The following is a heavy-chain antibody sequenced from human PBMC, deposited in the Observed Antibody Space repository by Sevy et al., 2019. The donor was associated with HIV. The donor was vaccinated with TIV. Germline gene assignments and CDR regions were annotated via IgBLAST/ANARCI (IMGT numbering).Heavy chain of an antibody. CDR1: GFTLTNEF. Sequence: GGSLRLSCAVSGFTLTNEFLSWVRQAPGKGLEWVAAVYSGGATYYADSVKGRFTISRDKSKSTLYLQMKSLRAEDTAVYYCARVGYCRGGTCFSGFYYAMDVWGQGTTVTVSS. CDR3: ARVGYCRGGTCFSGFYYAMDV. V-gene: IGHV3-53*01. J-gene: IGHJ6*02. CDR2: VYSGGAT. D-gene: IGHD2-15*01.